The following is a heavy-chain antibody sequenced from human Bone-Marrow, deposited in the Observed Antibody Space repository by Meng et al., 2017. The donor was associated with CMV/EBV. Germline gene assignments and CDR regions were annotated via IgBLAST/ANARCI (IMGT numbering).Heavy chain of an antibody. CDR3: ARVDDSSGYYYYGMDV. V-gene: IGHV3-11*01. CDR1: GFTFSDYY. D-gene: IGHD3-22*01. CDR2: ISSSGSTI. Sequence: GESQKISCAASGFTFSDYYMSWIRQAPGKGLEWVSYISSSGSTIYYADSVKGRFTISRDNAKNSLYLQMNSLRAEDTAVYYCARVDDSSGYYYYGMDVWGQGTTVTVPS. J-gene: IGHJ6*02.